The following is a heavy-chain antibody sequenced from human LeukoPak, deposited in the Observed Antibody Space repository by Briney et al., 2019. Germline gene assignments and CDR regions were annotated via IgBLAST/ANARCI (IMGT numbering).Heavy chain of an antibody. Sequence: GGSLRLSCTASGFTFSSYWMSWVRQAPGKGLEWVANIKQDESEKFYVDSVKGRFTISRDNAKNSLYLQMNSLRAEDTAVYYCARSKWFGESGFDFWGQGTLVTVSS. J-gene: IGHJ4*02. CDR1: GFTFSSYW. D-gene: IGHD3-10*01. V-gene: IGHV3-7*01. CDR3: ARSKWFGESGFDF. CDR2: IKQDESEK.